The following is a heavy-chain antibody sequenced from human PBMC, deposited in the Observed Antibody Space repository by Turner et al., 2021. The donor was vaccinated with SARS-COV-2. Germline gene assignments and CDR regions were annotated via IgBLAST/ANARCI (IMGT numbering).Heavy chain of an antibody. V-gene: IGHV3-15*01. D-gene: IGHD1-7*01. Sequence: EVRLVESGGGLVKPGGSLSPSCAASGFTFSNAWMNWVRQAPGKGLEWVGRIKRESDGGTTDDAAPVKGISTISRDDAENTLFLQISSLNTEDSAVYYCTTMGTIWDAFAIWGQGTVVTVSS. CDR1: GFTFSNAW. J-gene: IGHJ3*02. CDR3: TTMGTIWDAFAI. CDR2: IKRESDGGTT.